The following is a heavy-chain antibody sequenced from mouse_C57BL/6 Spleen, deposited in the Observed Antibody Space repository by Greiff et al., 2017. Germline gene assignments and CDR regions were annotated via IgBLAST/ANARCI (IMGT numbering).Heavy chain of an antibody. CDR2: IDPSDSYT. D-gene: IGHD1-1*01. J-gene: IGHJ1*03. V-gene: IGHV1-69*01. CDR1: GYTFTSYW. Sequence: QVQLQQPGAELVMPGASVKLSCKASGYTFTSYWMHWVKQRPGQGLEWIGEIDPSDSYTNYNQKFKGKSTLTVDKSSSTAYMQLSSLTSEDSAVYYCARNYGSSYVDFDVWGTGTTVTVSS. CDR3: ARNYGSSYVDFDV.